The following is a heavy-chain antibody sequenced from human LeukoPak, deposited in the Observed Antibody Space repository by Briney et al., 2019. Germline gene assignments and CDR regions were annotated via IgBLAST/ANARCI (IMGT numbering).Heavy chain of an antibody. D-gene: IGHD3-22*01. V-gene: IGHV3-7*01. CDR3: ARVGPITMIVVTPYYFDY. Sequence: GGSLRLSCAASGFTFSSYWMSWVRQAPGKGLEWVANIKQGGSEKYYVDSVKGRLTISRDNATNSLYLQMNSLRAEDTAVYYCARVGPITMIVVTPYYFDYWGQGTLVTVSS. J-gene: IGHJ4*02. CDR2: IKQGGSEK. CDR1: GFTFSSYW.